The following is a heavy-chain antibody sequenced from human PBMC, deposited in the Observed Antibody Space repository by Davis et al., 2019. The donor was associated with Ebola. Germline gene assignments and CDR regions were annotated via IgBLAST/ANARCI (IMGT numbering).Heavy chain of an antibody. CDR2: GTSADT. V-gene: IGHV3-23*01. CDR1: GFIFSTYV. CDR3: AKDNRNIWSEV. J-gene: IGHJ3*01. D-gene: IGHD2/OR15-2a*01. Sequence: GGSLRFSCAASGFIFSTYVMSWVRLAPGKGLEWVSTYGTSADTYYADSVKGRFTISRDNSKNTLYLQMNGLRVEDTAIYYCAKDNRNIWSEVWGQGTMVTVSS.